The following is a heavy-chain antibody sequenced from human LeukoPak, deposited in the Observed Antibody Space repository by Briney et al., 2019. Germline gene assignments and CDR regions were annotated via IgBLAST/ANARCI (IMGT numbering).Heavy chain of an antibody. CDR1: EFTFSTYW. CDR2: IKQDGSEK. D-gene: IGHD2-2*02. V-gene: IGHV3-7*01. J-gene: IGHJ4*02. Sequence: GGSLRLSCAASEFTFSTYWMSWVRQAPGKGLEWVANIKQDGSEKYYVDSVKGRFTISRDNAKNSLYLQMNSLKSEDTAVYYCARVAVYCSSTSCYIDYWGQGTLVTVSS. CDR3: ARVAVYCSSTSCYIDY.